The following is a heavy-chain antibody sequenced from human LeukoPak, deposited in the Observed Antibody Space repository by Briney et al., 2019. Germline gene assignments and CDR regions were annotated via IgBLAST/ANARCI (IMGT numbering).Heavy chain of an antibody. D-gene: IGHD4-17*01. V-gene: IGHV4-59*01. CDR2: IYYRGST. Sequence: PSETLSLTCTVSGGSINNYYWSWIRQPPGKGLEWIGYIYYRGSTNYNPSLKSRVTFSVETSKNQFSLKLNSVTAADTAVYYCARGGDYGDLRYFDYWGQGTLVTVSS. CDR1: GGSINNYY. J-gene: IGHJ4*02. CDR3: ARGGDYGDLRYFDY.